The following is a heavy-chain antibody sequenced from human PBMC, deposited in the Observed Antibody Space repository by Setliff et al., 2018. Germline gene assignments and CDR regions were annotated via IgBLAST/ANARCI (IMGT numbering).Heavy chain of an antibody. Sequence: SETLSLTCTVSGGSISSSSYYWGWIRQPPGKGLEWIGSIYHSGSTYYNPSLKSRVTISVDKSKNQFSLKLSSVTAADTAVYYCARGGYSYGLGGFPLDYWGQGTLVTVSS. V-gene: IGHV4-39*07. J-gene: IGHJ4*02. CDR2: IYHSGST. CDR1: GGSISSSSYY. CDR3: ARGGYSYGLGGFPLDY. D-gene: IGHD5-18*01.